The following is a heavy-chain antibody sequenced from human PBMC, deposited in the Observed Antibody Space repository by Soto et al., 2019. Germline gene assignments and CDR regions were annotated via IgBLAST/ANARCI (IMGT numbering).Heavy chain of an antibody. CDR1: GFTFSSYG. V-gene: IGHV3-33*01. D-gene: IGHD5-18*01. Sequence: GGSLRLSCAASGFTFSSYGMHWVRQAPGKGLEWVAVIWYDGSNKYYADSVKGRFTISRDNSKNTLYLQMNSLRAEDTAVYYCARDMDTAMATEYYYYYYGMDVWGQGTTVTVSS. J-gene: IGHJ6*02. CDR2: IWYDGSNK. CDR3: ARDMDTAMATEYYYYYYGMDV.